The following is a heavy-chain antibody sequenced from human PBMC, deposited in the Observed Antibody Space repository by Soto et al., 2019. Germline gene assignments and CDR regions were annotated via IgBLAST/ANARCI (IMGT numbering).Heavy chain of an antibody. V-gene: IGHV1-69*13. CDR3: ARDREVSYCGGDCYSGWFDP. CDR2: IIPIFGTA. D-gene: IGHD2-21*02. Sequence: SVKVSCKASGGTFSSYAISWVRQAPGQGLEWMGGIIPIFGTANYAQKFQGRVTITADESTSTAYMELSSLRSEDTAVYYCARDREVSYCGGDCYSGWFDPWGQGTLVTVSS. CDR1: GGTFSSYA. J-gene: IGHJ5*02.